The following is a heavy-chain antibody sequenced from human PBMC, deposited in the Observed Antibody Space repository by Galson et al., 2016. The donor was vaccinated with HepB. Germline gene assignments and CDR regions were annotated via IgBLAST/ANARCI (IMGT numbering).Heavy chain of an antibody. CDR1: GFSIDSYV. Sequence: SCAGSGFSIDSYVMHWVRRAPGKGLEWVAVVSHYGSNKWYGDSVKGRFTISRDSSKNTLFLHMSSLRLEDTAVYFCARGYSGYAWDYWGQGTLVTVSS. CDR2: VSHYGSNK. D-gene: IGHD5-12*01. CDR3: ARGYSGYAWDY. J-gene: IGHJ4*02. V-gene: IGHV3-30*03.